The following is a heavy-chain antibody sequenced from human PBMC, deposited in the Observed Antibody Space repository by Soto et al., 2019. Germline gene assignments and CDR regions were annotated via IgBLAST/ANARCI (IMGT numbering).Heavy chain of an antibody. Sequence: SETLSLTCTVSGGSISSYYWSWIRQPPGKGLEWIGYIYYSGSTNYNPSLKSRVTISVDTSKNQFSLKLSSVTAADTAVYYCARSGAVTTIFGVVITRNWFDPWGQGTLVT. CDR3: ARSGAVTTIFGVVITRNWFDP. V-gene: IGHV4-59*01. J-gene: IGHJ5*02. CDR1: GGSISSYY. D-gene: IGHD3-3*01. CDR2: IYYSGST.